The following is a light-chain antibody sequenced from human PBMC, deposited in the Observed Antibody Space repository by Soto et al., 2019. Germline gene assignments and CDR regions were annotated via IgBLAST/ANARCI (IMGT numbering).Light chain of an antibody. CDR2: RNN. V-gene: IGLV1-47*01. CDR1: SSNIGSNY. Sequence: VLTQPPSASGTPGQRVTISCSGSSSNIGSNYVYWYQQLPGTAPKLLIYRNNQRPSGVPDRFSGSKSGTSASLAISGLRSEDEADYYCAAWDDSLSGSWVFGGGTKLTVL. CDR3: AAWDDSLSGSWV. J-gene: IGLJ3*02.